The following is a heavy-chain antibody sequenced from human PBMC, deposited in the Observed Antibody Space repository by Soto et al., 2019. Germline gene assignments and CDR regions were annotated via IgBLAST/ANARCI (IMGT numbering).Heavy chain of an antibody. J-gene: IGHJ5*02. V-gene: IGHV4-59*01. Sequence: QLQLQESGPGLVKPSETLSLTCTVSGGSISTYYWNWIRQPPGKGLEWIGDIYYSGRTNYNPSLKSRVAISVDMSKNQFSLNLSSVTPAETAVYYCARGRGYSGQRRGWFDPWGQGTLVPVSS. CDR1: GGSISTYY. CDR3: ARGRGYSGQRRGWFDP. D-gene: IGHD5-12*01. CDR2: IYYSGRT.